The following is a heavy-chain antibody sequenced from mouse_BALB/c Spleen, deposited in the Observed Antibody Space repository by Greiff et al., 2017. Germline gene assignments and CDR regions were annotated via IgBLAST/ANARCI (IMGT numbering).Heavy chain of an antibody. CDR3: ARRYRYAPMDY. Sequence: EVQLVESGGGLVQPGGSRKLSCAASGFTFSSFGMHWVRQAPEKGLEWVAYISSGSSTIYYADTVMGRFTISRDNPKNTLFLQMTSLRSEDTAMYYCARRYRYAPMDYWGQGTSVTVSS. CDR2: ISSGSSTI. D-gene: IGHD2-14*01. V-gene: IGHV5-17*02. J-gene: IGHJ4*01. CDR1: GFTFSSFG.